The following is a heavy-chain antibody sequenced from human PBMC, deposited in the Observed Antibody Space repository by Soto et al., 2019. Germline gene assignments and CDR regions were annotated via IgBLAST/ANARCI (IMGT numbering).Heavy chain of an antibody. CDR3: ALGTEITFAMDV. J-gene: IGHJ6*02. V-gene: IGHV3-48*02. D-gene: IGHD3-16*01. CDR1: GITFEYYD. Sequence: GGSLRLSCAASGITFEYYDMNWVRQAPGKGLEWIAYISKTSSAFYYADSVEGRFTISRDNAKNSLYLQMNSLRDDDTAIYYWALGTEITFAMDVWGQGTTVTVS. CDR2: ISKTSSAF.